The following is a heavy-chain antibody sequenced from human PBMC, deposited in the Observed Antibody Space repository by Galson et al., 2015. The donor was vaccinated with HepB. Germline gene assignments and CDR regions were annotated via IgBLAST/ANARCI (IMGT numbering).Heavy chain of an antibody. V-gene: IGHV3-73*01. CDR1: GFTFSGSA. D-gene: IGHD3-22*01. J-gene: IGHJ5*02. CDR3: TRRSTDDSSGYYVS. CDR2: IRSKANNYAT. Sequence: SLRLSCAASGFTFSGSAVHWVCQASGKGLEWVGRIRSKANNYATAYGAPVKGRFTISRDDSKNTAYLQMNSLQTEDTAVYYCTRRSTDDSSGYYVSWGQGIVVTVSS.